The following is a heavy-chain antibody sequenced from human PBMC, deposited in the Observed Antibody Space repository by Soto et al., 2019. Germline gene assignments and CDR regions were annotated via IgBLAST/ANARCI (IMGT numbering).Heavy chain of an antibody. J-gene: IGHJ5*02. CDR1: GGSFSGYY. V-gene: IGHV4-34*01. Sequence: SETLSLTCAVYGGSFSGYYWSWIRQPPGKGLEWIGEINHSGSTNYNPSLKSRVTISVDTSKNQFSLKLSSVTAADTAVYYCARGGRNWFDPWGQGTLVTVSS. CDR2: INHSGST. CDR3: ARGGRNWFDP.